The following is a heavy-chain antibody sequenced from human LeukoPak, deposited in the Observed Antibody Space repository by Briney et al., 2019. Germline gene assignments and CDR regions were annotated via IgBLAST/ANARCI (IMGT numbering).Heavy chain of an antibody. Sequence: ASVKVSFTASGYTVTIYGISWVRQAPGQGLEWMGWISAYNGNTNYTQKLQGRVTITTDTSTSTAYMELRSLRSDDTAVYYCARFYSNYQPADYWGQGTLVTVSS. D-gene: IGHD4-11*01. CDR2: ISAYNGNT. J-gene: IGHJ4*02. CDR3: ARFYSNYQPADY. CDR1: GYTVTIYG. V-gene: IGHV1-18*01.